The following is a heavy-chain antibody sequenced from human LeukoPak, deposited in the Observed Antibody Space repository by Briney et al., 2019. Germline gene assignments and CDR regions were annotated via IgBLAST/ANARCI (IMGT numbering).Heavy chain of an antibody. D-gene: IGHD5-18*01. CDR1: GGSISSIYSY. J-gene: IGHJ4*02. V-gene: IGHV4-39*01. CDR3: ARWLDTAMVKGPFDY. CDR2: MYYSGRT. Sequence: SETLSLTCTVSGGSISSIYSYRGWIRQPPGEGLEWIGSMYYSGRTYYNPSLKSRVTISVDTSKNQFSLKLTSVTAADTAVYYCARWLDTAMVKGPFDYWGQGTLVTVSS.